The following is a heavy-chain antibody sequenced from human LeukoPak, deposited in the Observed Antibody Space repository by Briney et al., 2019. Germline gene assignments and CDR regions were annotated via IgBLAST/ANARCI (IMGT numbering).Heavy chain of an antibody. D-gene: IGHD4-17*01. CDR2: ISYDGSNK. J-gene: IGHJ4*02. CDR3: AKDWTTVTTSDY. Sequence: GRSLRLSCVASGFTFSSYGMHWVRQAPGKGLEWVAVISYDGSNKYYADSVKGRFTISRDNSKNTLYLQMNSLRAEDTAVYYCAKDWTTVTTSDYWGQGTLVTVSS. V-gene: IGHV3-30*18. CDR1: GFTFSSYG.